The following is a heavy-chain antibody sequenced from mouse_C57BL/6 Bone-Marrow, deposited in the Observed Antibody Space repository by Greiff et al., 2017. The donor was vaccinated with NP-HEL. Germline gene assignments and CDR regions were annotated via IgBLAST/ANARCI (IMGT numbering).Heavy chain of an antibody. Sequence: EVQVVESGGGLVKPGGSLKLSCAASGFTFSSYAMSWVRQTPEKRLEWVATISDGGSYTYYPDNVKGRFTISRDNAKNNRYLQMSHLKSEDTAMYYCARGSVAWFAYWGQGTLVTVSA. V-gene: IGHV5-4*01. CDR1: GFTFSSYA. J-gene: IGHJ3*01. CDR2: ISDGGSYT. CDR3: ARGSVAWFAY.